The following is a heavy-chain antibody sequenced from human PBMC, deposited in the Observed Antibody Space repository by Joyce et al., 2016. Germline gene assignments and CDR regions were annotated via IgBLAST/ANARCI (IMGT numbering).Heavy chain of an antibody. CDR1: GVTFTNYA. Sequence: EVQLLESGGALVQPGGSLRLSCAASGVTFTNYAMGWVRQAPGRGLEWVSSISSSGDTTHYADSVKGRFTISRDNSKNTLNLQVNSLRAEDTAIYYCAKGPRIAARPNYYYYGMDVWGQGTTVTVSS. J-gene: IGHJ6*02. V-gene: IGHV3-23*01. D-gene: IGHD6-6*01. CDR3: AKGPRIAARPNYYYYGMDV. CDR2: ISSSGDTT.